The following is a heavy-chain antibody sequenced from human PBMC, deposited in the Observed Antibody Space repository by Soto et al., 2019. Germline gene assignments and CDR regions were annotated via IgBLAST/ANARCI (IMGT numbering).Heavy chain of an antibody. CDR1: GGTFSSYT. Sequence: QVQLVQSGAEVKKPGSSVKVSCKASGGTFSSYTISWVRQAPGQGLEWMGRIIPILGIANYAQKFQGRVTITADKSTSTAYVELSSLRSEDTAVYYCARHYGDYNGGYWGQGTLVTVSS. CDR3: ARHYGDYNGGY. V-gene: IGHV1-69*02. CDR2: IIPILGIA. J-gene: IGHJ4*02. D-gene: IGHD4-17*01.